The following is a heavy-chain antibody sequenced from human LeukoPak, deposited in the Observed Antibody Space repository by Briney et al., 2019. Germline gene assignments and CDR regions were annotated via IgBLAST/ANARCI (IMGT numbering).Heavy chain of an antibody. V-gene: IGHV3-23*01. CDR3: AIDPNWETHN. CDR2: IGNNGGGI. CDR1: GYTFTSYT. D-gene: IGHD7-27*01. Sequence: GGSLRLSCAASGYTFTSYTMYWVRQAPGKGLEWVSIIGNNGGGIHYADSVRGRFTISRDNSKNTLYLQMTNLRVDDTALYYCAIDPNWETHNWGQGVLVTVSS. J-gene: IGHJ4*02.